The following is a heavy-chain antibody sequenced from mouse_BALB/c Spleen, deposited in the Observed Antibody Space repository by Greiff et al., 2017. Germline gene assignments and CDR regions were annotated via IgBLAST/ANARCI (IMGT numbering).Heavy chain of an antibody. J-gene: IGHJ4*01. V-gene: IGHV8-12*01. CDR3: ARDDAFFYYAMDY. CDR2: IYWDDDK. Sequence: QVTLKVSGPGILQPSQTLSLTCSFSGFSLSTSGMGVSWIRQPSGKGLEWLAHIYWDDDKRYNPSLKSRLTISKDTSSNQVFLKITSVDTADTATYYCARDDAFFYYAMDYWGQGTSVTVSS. D-gene: IGHD2-12*01. CDR1: GFSLSTSGMG.